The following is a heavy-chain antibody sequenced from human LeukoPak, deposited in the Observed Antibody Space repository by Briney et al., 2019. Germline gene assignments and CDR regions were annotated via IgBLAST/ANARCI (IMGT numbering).Heavy chain of an antibody. CDR2: IIPIFGTA. Sequence: GASVKVSCKASGGTFSSYAISWVRQAPGQGLEWMGGIIPIFGTANYAQKFQGRVTITADESTSTAYMELSSLRSEDTAVYYCARGKGYSSSWHSFDYWGQGTLVTVSS. J-gene: IGHJ4*02. V-gene: IGHV1-69*13. D-gene: IGHD6-13*01. CDR1: GGTFSSYA. CDR3: ARGKGYSSSWHSFDY.